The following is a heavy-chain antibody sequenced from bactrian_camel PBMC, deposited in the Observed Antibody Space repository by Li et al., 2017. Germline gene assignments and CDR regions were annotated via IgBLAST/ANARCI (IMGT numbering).Heavy chain of an antibody. Sequence: HVQLVESGGGSVQTGGSLRLSCAPSGLSVSDFSMAWFRQSPGKEREAVAAIRRDDLTAYTDSVKGRFTLSLDRAKNTLYLQMNNLEPEDTAMYYCAADRECPSGLLDPSHYNYWGQGTQVTVS. CDR3: AADRECPSGLLDPSHYNY. V-gene: IGHV3S55*01. CDR2: IRRDDLT. D-gene: IGHD1*01. CDR1: GLSVSDFS. J-gene: IGHJ4*01.